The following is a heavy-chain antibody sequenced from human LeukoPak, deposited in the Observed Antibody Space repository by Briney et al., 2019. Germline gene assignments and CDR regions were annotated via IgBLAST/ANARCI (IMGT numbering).Heavy chain of an antibody. V-gene: IGHV1-8*01. CDR2: MNPNSGDT. J-gene: IGHJ4*02. D-gene: IGHD6-19*01. CDR1: GYIYTAYW. Sequence: GGSLKISCKASGYIYTAYWIGWVRQLPGKGPEWMGWMNPNSGDTGYAQKFQGRVTMTGNTSITTAYMELSSLRFEDTAVYYCARSSGWYARDYWGQGTLVTVSS. CDR3: ARSSGWYARDY.